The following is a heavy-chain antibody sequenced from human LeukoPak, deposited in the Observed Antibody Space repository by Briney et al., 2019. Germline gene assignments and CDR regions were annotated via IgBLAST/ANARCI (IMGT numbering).Heavy chain of an antibody. V-gene: IGHV3-48*03. J-gene: IGHJ4*02. Sequence: GGSLRLSCAASGFTFSSYEMNWVRQAPGKGLEWVSYISSSGSTIYYADSAKGRFTISRDNAKNSLYLQMNSLRAEDTAVYYRARESGYYNFDYWGQGTLVTVSS. CDR1: GFTFSSYE. CDR2: ISSSGSTI. D-gene: IGHD3-9*01. CDR3: ARESGYYNFDY.